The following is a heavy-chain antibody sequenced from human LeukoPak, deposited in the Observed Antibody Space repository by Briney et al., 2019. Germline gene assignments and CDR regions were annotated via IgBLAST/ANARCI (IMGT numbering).Heavy chain of an antibody. CDR3: ARSSSGYAFDY. V-gene: IGHV3-21*01. D-gene: IGHD3-22*01. CDR2: ISSSSSYI. J-gene: IGHJ4*02. Sequence: GGSLRLSCAASGFTFSSYSMNWVRQAPGKGLEWVSSISSSSSYIYYADSVKGRFTISRDNAENSLYLQMNSLRAEDTAVYYCARSSSGYAFDYWGQGTLVTVSS. CDR1: GFTFSSYS.